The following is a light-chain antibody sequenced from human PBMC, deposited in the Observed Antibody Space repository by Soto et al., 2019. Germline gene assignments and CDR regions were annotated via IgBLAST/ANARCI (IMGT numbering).Light chain of an antibody. J-gene: IGLJ1*01. V-gene: IGLV2-14*03. CDR1: SSDVGVYNY. Sequence: QSVLTQPASVSGSPGQSITISCTGTSSDVGVYNYVSWFQQHPGKAPKLMVYDVSNRPSGVSNRFSGSKSGNTASLTISGLQAEDEADYYCSSYPSSSSYVFGTGPKLT. CDR3: SSYPSSSSYV. CDR2: DVS.